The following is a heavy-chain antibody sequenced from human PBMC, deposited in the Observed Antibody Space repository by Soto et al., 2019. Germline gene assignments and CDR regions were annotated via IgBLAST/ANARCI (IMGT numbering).Heavy chain of an antibody. CDR3: ARDRYSSGWYDLDY. CDR2: IWYDGSNK. D-gene: IGHD6-19*01. Sequence: QVQLVESGGGVVQPGRSLRLSCAASGFTFSSYGMHWVRQAPGKGLEWVAVIWYDGSNKYYADSVKGRFTISRDNSKNTLYLQMNSLRVEDTAEYYCARDRYSSGWYDLDYWGQGTLVTVSS. J-gene: IGHJ4*02. V-gene: IGHV3-33*01. CDR1: GFTFSSYG.